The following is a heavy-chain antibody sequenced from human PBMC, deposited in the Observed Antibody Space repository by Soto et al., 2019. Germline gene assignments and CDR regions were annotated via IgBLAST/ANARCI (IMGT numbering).Heavy chain of an antibody. D-gene: IGHD3-9*01. CDR3: VNIDEILTGYIRNDY. J-gene: IGHJ4*02. V-gene: IGHV3-23*01. CDR2: VSGSGGST. Sequence: GVSLRLSCAASGFTFSSYAMSWVRQAPGKGLEWVSAVSGSGGSTYYADSVRGRFTISRDNSKNTLYLQMNSLRAEDTAVYYCVNIDEILTGYIRNDYWGQGTLVTVSS. CDR1: GFTFSSYA.